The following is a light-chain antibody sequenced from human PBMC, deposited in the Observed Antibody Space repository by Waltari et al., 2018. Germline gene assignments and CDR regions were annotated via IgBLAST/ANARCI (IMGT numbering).Light chain of an antibody. CDR3: QQYHSSPS. J-gene: IGKJ5*01. V-gene: IGKV4-1*01. Sequence: DIVMTQSPDSLAVSLGERATINCKSSQSVLYTSNNKNYLAWYQQKPGQPPKLLIYWASTRVSGVPDRFSGSGSGTDFTLTISSLQAEDAAVYHCQQYHSSPSFGQGTRLEIK. CDR2: WAS. CDR1: QSVLYTSNNKNY.